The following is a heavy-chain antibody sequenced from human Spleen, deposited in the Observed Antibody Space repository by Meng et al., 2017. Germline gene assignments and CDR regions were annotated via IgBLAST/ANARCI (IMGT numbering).Heavy chain of an antibody. J-gene: IGHJ3*02. D-gene: IGHD3-22*01. CDR2: ISSSSSYI. CDR1: GFTFSSYG. CDR3: AREYYYDSSGPAHDAFDI. Sequence: GGSLRLSCAASGFTFSSYGMSWVRQAPGKGLEWVSSISSSSSYIYYADSVKGRFTISRDNAKNSLYLQMNSLRAEDTAVYYCAREYYYDSSGPAHDAFDIWGQGTMVTVSS. V-gene: IGHV3-21*01.